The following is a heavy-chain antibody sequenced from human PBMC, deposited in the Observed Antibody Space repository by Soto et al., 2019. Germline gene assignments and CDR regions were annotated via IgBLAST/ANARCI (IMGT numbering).Heavy chain of an antibody. J-gene: IGHJ4*02. CDR1: GGSISSSSYY. Sequence: QLQLQESGPGLVKPSETLSLTCTVSGGSISSSSYYWGWIRQPPGKGLEWIGSIYYSGSTYYNPSLKSRVTISVDTSKNQFSLKLSPVTAADTAVYYCAVVGSLRGRDYWGQGTLVTVSS. CDR3: AVVGSLRGRDY. D-gene: IGHD1-26*01. CDR2: IYYSGST. V-gene: IGHV4-39*01.